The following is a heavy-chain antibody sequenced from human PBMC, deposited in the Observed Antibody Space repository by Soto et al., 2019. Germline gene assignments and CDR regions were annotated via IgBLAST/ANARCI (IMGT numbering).Heavy chain of an antibody. Sequence: QITLKESGRTLVKPTQTLTLTCTFSGFSLSTSGVGVGWIRQPPGKALEWLALIYWDDDKRYSPSLKSRLTITKDTSKNQEVLTMTNMDPVDTATYYCARDSSGYLGFDYWGQGTLVTVSS. CDR1: GFSLSTSGVG. V-gene: IGHV2-5*02. CDR3: ARDSSGYLGFDY. CDR2: IYWDDDK. D-gene: IGHD3-22*01. J-gene: IGHJ4*02.